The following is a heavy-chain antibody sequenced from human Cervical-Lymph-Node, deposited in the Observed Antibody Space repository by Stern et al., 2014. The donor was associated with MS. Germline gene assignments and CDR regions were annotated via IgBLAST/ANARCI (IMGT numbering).Heavy chain of an antibody. V-gene: IGHV3-30*18. J-gene: IGHJ6*02. CDR3: AKDLTRIFGVVTWLDHYYGMDV. CDR2: ISNDGRNK. CDR1: GFTFSDYG. Sequence: QVQLVESGGGVVQPGRSLILSCAASGFTFSDYGMHWVRQAPGKGLEWVAVISNDGRNKYYADSVKGRFTISRDKSEKTLHLQMSSLRAEDTAVYYCAKDLTRIFGVVTWLDHYYGMDVWGQGTTVTVSS. D-gene: IGHD3-3*02.